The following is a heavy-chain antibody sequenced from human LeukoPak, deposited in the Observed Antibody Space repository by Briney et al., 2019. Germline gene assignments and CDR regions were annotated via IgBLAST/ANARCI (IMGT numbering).Heavy chain of an antibody. CDR1: GGSISSYY. V-gene: IGHV4-4*07. CDR2: IYTSGST. Sequence: SETLSLTCTVSGGSISSYYWSWIRQPAGKGLEWIGRIYTSGSTNYNPSLKSRVTMSVDTSKNQFSLKLSSVTAADTAVYYCAREYCSSPSCYGYYYYMDVWGKGTTVTVSS. D-gene: IGHD2-2*01. J-gene: IGHJ6*03. CDR3: AREYCSSPSCYGYYYYMDV.